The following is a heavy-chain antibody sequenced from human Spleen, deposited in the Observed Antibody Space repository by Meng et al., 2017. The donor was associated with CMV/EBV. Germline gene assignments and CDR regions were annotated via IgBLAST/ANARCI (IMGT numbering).Heavy chain of an antibody. CDR3: AKGDVYMDV. V-gene: IGHV3-23*03. J-gene: IGHJ6*02. D-gene: IGHD2-8*01. CDR1: GFTVSSNY. CDR2: VYSGGSNT. Sequence: GGSLRLSCGASGFTVSSNYMSWVRQAPGKGLEWVSLVYSGGSNTYYADSVKGRFIISRDNSKNTLYLQMNSLRAEDTAIYYCAKGDVYMDVWGQGTTVTVSS.